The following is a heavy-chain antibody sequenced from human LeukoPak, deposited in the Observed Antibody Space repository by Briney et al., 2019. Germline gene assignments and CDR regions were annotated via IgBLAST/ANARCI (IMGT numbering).Heavy chain of an antibody. D-gene: IGHD6-19*01. V-gene: IGHV4-39*01. J-gene: IGHJ4*02. CDR1: GGSISSRPYY. CDR2: ISYSGSS. Sequence: SDTVPLTCTVSGGSISSRPYYWSWIRQPPGKDLEWIGSISYSGSSYYNPSLRSRVTISLDTSNIQFSLELNSVTAADTAVYYCSRQRVDIGWPRGPVYWGQGALVTVPP. CDR3: SRQRVDIGWPRGPVY.